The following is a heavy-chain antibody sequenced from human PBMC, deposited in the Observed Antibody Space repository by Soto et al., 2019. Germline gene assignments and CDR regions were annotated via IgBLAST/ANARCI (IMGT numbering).Heavy chain of an antibody. CDR2: ISISKGKT. J-gene: IGHJ6*02. Sequence: QVRLVQSGAEVKRPGASVKVSCKASGYTFFNYDVAWVRRAPGQGLEWWGWISISKGKTYYEQRIQGRVTMTTDTATTTAYMEVTSLRSDDTAVYFCGRKGYIGNFGLDVWGQGTTVTVSS. D-gene: IGHD5-12*01. CDR1: GYTFFNYD. CDR3: GRKGYIGNFGLDV. V-gene: IGHV1-18*01.